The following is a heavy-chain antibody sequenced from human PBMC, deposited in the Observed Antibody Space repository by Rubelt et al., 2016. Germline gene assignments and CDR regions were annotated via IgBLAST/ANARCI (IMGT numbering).Heavy chain of an antibody. V-gene: IGHV4-34*01. D-gene: IGHD4-17*01. CDR1: GGSFSRYY. CDR3: ARDVNGDGIYYYYYGMDV. CDR2: IDFSGST. Sequence: QVQLQQWGAGLLKPSETLSLTCAVSGGSFSRYYWSWIRQPPGKVLEWIGEIDFSGSTNYNPSLESRVPISVNTSKHQFSLKLSSVTAADSAVYYCARDVNGDGIYYYYYGMDVWGQGTTVTVSS. J-gene: IGHJ6*02.